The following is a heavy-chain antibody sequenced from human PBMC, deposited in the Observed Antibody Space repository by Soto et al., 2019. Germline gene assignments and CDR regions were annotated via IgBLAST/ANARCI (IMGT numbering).Heavy chain of an antibody. D-gene: IGHD2-15*01. V-gene: IGHV3-21*01. CDR3: GRVAGYCSGGSCHIHTSYYYYYMDV. J-gene: IGHJ6*03. Sequence: EVQLVESGGGLVKPGGSLRLSCAASGFTFSSYSMNWVRQAPGKGLEWVSSISSSSSYIYYADSVKGRFTISRDNAKNPLYLKKNLLSEDDTAVYYCGRVAGYCSGGSCHIHTSYYYYYMDVWGKGTTVTVSS. CDR2: ISSSSSYI. CDR1: GFTFSSYS.